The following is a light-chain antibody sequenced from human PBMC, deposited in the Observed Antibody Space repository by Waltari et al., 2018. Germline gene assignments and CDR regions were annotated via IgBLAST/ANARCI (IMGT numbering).Light chain of an antibody. CDR1: QSIGNL. CDR3: QQYNAYWT. J-gene: IGKJ1*01. CDR2: KAS. V-gene: IGKV1-5*03. Sequence: DIQVTQSPSTLSASVGDRVTITCRASQSIGNLLAWYQQKPGKAPKLLISKASTLDGGVPSRFSGSGSGTEFTLTISSLLPEDFATYYCQQYNAYWTFGQGTKVEIK.